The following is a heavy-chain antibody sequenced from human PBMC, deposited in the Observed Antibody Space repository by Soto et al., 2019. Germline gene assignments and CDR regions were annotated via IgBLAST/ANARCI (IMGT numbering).Heavy chain of an antibody. V-gene: IGHV1-18*01. CDR2: ISAYNGNT. J-gene: IGHJ6*02. CDR3: ARGTYGDYLRDYYGMDV. CDR1: GYTFTSYG. D-gene: IGHD4-17*01. Sequence: ASVKVSCKASGYTFTSYGISWVRQAPGQGLEWMGWISAYNGNTNYAQELQGRVTMTTDTSTSTAYMELRSLRSDDTAVYYCARGTYGDYLRDYYGMDVWGQGTTVTVS.